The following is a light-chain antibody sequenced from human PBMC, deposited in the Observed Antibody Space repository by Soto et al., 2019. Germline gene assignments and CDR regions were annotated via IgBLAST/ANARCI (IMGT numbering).Light chain of an antibody. Sequence: QSVLTQPPSASGTPGQRVTISCSGSSSNIGRNYVYWYQKVPGTAPKLLIYSDNQRPSGVPDRFSGSKSGTSASLAISGLQPEDEADHYCAAWDDSLNGWVFGGGTKLTVL. CDR3: AAWDDSLNGWV. CDR2: SDN. V-gene: IGLV1-44*01. J-gene: IGLJ3*02. CDR1: SSNIGRNY.